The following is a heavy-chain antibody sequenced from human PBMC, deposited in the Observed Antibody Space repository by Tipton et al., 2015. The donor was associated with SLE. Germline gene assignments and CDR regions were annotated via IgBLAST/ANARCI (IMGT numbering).Heavy chain of an antibody. V-gene: IGHV4-59*11. CDR3: ARSAGYGSSWAHFDY. Sequence: TLSLTCTVSGGSISSHYWSWIRQPPGKGLEWIGYIYYSGSTNYNPSLKSRVTISVDTSKNQFSLKLSSVTAADMAVYYCARSAGYGSSWAHFDYWGQGTLVTVSS. J-gene: IGHJ4*02. D-gene: IGHD6-13*01. CDR2: IYYSGST. CDR1: GGSISSHY.